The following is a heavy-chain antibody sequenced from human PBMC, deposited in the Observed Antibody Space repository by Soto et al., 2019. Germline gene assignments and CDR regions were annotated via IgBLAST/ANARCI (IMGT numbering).Heavy chain of an antibody. CDR3: ARESEDLTSNFDY. V-gene: IGHV3-21*06. CDR2: ISSTTNYI. CDR1: GFTFTRYS. Sequence: EVQLVESGGGLGKPGVSLRLSCAASGFTFTRYSMNWVRQAPGKGLEWVSSISSTTNYIDYGASMKGRFTSSRDNAKNSLYLEMNSLRAEDTAVYYCARESEDLTSNFDYWGQGTLVTVSS. J-gene: IGHJ4*02.